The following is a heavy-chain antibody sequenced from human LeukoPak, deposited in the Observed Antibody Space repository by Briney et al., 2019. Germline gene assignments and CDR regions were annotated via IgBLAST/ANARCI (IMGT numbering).Heavy chain of an antibody. CDR1: GFTFSDYY. CDR3: ARLMPGSYYYFDY. V-gene: IGHV4-4*07. CDR2: IYTSGST. D-gene: IGHD1-26*01. J-gene: IGHJ4*02. Sequence: GSLRLSCAASGFTFSDYYMSWIRQPAGKGLEWIGRIYTSGSTNYNPSLKSRVTISVDTSKNQFSLKLSSMTAADTAVYYCARLMPGSYYYFDYWGQGTLVTVSS.